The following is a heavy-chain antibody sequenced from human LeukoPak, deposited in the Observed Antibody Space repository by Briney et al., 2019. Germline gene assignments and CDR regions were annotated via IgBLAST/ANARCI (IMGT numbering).Heavy chain of an antibody. V-gene: IGHV4-31*03. D-gene: IGHD3-9*01. CDR3: ATADWESFYWAS. Sequence: SETLSLTCTLSGGSVSRGGYYWNWIRQHPGKGLEWIGFTSYSEGTYYNPSLMSRITISVDISQNQFSLKMRDVTAADTAVYFCATADWESFYWASWGQGALVAVSS. J-gene: IGHJ5*02. CDR1: GGSVSRGGYY. CDR2: TSYSEGT.